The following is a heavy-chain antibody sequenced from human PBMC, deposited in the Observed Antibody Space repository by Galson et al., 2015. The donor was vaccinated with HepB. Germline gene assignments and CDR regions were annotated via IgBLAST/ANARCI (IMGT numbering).Heavy chain of an antibody. J-gene: IGHJ4*02. Sequence: SLRLSCAASGFTSSGSAIHWVRQASGKGPEWVGRIRSKAKNYATTYVASLKGRFIISRDDSKNTAYLHMNSLKIEDTAVYYCIRSGDLSGYSSSWGLGTLVTVSS. V-gene: IGHV3-73*01. CDR2: IRSKAKNYAT. CDR1: GFTSSGSA. D-gene: IGHD6-13*01. CDR3: IRSGDLSGYSSS.